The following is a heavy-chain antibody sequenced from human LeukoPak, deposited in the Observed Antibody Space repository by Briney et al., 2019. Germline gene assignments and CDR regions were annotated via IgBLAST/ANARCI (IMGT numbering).Heavy chain of an antibody. D-gene: IGHD2-15*01. V-gene: IGHV1-2*02. Sequence: GASVKVSCKASGCTFTGYYMHWVRQAPGQGLEWMGWINPNSGGTNYAQKFQGRVTMTRDTSISTAYMELSRLRSDDTAVYYCARPRGSLRLAATGVFDYWGQGTLVTVSS. CDR1: GCTFTGYY. CDR2: INPNSGGT. CDR3: ARPRGSLRLAATGVFDY. J-gene: IGHJ4*02.